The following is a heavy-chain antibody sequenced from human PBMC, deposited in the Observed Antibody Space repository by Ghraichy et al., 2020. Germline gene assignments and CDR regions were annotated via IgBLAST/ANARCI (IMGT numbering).Heavy chain of an antibody. CDR2: ISPYNGNT. CDR3: ARVKFSSWGDCSSTSCPGYYYMDV. V-gene: IGHV1-18*01. D-gene: IGHD2-2*01. J-gene: IGHJ6*03. CDR1: GYTFTSYG. Sequence: ASVKVSCKASGYTFTSYGISWVRQAPGQGLEWMGWISPYNGNTNYAQKLQGRVTMTTDTSTSTAYMELRSLRSDDTAVYYCARVKFSSWGDCSSTSCPGYYYMDVWGKGTTVTVSS.